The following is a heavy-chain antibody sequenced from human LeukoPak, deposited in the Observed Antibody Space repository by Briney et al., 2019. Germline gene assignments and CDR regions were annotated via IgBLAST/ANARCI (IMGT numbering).Heavy chain of an antibody. Sequence: PGGSLRLSCTVSGFTFTSAWMSWVRQAPGKGVEWVGRIKSRTDGGTTDYAAPVQGRFTISRDDSKNTLYLQMNSLKTEDTAVYYCTIVHPTIGNWGQGALVTVSS. V-gene: IGHV3-15*01. CDR1: GFTFTSAW. J-gene: IGHJ4*02. D-gene: IGHD3-9*01. CDR2: IKSRTDGGTT. CDR3: TIVHPTIGN.